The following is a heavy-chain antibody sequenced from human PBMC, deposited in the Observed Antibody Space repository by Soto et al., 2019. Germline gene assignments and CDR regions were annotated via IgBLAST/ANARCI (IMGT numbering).Heavy chain of an antibody. CDR2: IYTTRST. D-gene: IGHD3-22*01. Sequence: QVQLQESGPGLVKPSETLSLTCTVSGGSISTYFWSWIRQPAGGGLEWIWGIYTTRSTNYNPSLKSRVTMSLDTSRNQFSLKLSSVTAADTAVYYCAREGGYFDSSGSGVYHYHGVDVWGQGTTVTVSS. J-gene: IGHJ6*02. CDR3: AREGGYFDSSGSGVYHYHGVDV. V-gene: IGHV4-4*07. CDR1: GGSISTYF.